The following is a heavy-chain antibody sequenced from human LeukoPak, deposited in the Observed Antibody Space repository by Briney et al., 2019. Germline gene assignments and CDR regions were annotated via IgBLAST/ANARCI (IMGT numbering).Heavy chain of an antibody. CDR2: INHSGST. CDR1: GGSISSSRYY. Sequence: PSETLSLTCTVSGGSISSSRYYWSWIRQPPGKGLEWIGEINHSGSTNYNPSLKSRVTISVDTSKNQFSLKLSSVTAADTAVYYCARAPKDVLLWFGDGPPHYYYYGMDVWGQGTTVTVSS. V-gene: IGHV4-39*07. D-gene: IGHD3-10*01. CDR3: ARAPKDVLLWFGDGPPHYYYYGMDV. J-gene: IGHJ6*02.